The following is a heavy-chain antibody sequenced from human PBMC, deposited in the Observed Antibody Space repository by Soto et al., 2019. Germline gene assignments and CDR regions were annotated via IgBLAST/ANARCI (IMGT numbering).Heavy chain of an antibody. D-gene: IGHD5-12*01. CDR2: IYSGGNT. Sequence: VQLVESGGGLIQPGGSLRLSCAASGFTVSSNYMNWVRQAPGKGLERVSVIYSGGNTYYADSVKGRFTISRDNSKNTLYLHMNSLRAEDTAVYYCASLGYSGYDIAFDIWGQGTMITVSS. CDR1: GFTVSSNY. J-gene: IGHJ3*02. CDR3: ASLGYSGYDIAFDI. V-gene: IGHV3-53*01.